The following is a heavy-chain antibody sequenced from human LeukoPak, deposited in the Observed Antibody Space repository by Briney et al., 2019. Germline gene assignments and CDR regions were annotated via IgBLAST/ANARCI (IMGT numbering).Heavy chain of an antibody. CDR2: IYTSGST. CDR1: GGSISSYY. D-gene: IGHD7-27*01. J-gene: IGHJ5*02. V-gene: IGHV4-4*07. Sequence: PSETLSLTCTVSGGSISSYYWSWIRQPAGKGLEWIGRIYTSGSTNYNPSLKSRVTISVDKSKNQFSVKLTSVTAADTAMYYCASLGTLRSWGQGTLVTVSS. CDR3: ASLGTLRS.